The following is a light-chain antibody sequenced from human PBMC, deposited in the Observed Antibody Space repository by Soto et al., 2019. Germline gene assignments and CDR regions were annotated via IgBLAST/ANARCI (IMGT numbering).Light chain of an antibody. J-gene: IGKJ4*01. V-gene: IGKV1-27*01. CDR2: AAY. Sequence: DIRMTQAPSSLSASVGDRVTITCRARQDISTYLAWYQQKPGKVPKLLISAAYTLQSGVPPRFSGSGSGTDFTLTISSLQPEDVATSSCQEYDNAPLTFGGGTKVEIK. CDR1: QDISTY. CDR3: QEYDNAPLT.